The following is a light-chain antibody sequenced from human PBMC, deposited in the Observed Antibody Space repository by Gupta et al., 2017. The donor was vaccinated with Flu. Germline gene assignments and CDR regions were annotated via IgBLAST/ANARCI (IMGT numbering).Light chain of an antibody. CDR2: GAS. CDR3: QQYVTSLLT. J-gene: IGKJ4*01. V-gene: IGKV3-20*01. CDR1: QSLSSTD. Sequence: DTLSLSPGERATLSCRASQSLSSTDLAWYQHKPGQAPRLLTYGASGRATGIPDRFSGSGSGTDFTLTITRLEPEDFAVYYCQQYVTSLLTFGGGTKVEIK.